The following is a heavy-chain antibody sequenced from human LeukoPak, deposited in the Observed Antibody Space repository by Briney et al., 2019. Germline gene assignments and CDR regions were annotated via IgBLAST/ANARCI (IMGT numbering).Heavy chain of an antibody. D-gene: IGHD5-18*01. V-gene: IGHV3-21*06. Sequence: GGSLSLSCVGSGFILGAYSMSCVRQAPGKGLEWVASISSDNRHIFYADSVKGRFTISRDNAGNSLYLLMISLRDDDTAVYYCAKSPDRDYTAMGSLRLDPGGQGPLVTVSS. CDR3: AKSPDRDYTAMGSLRLDP. CDR1: GFILGAYS. J-gene: IGHJ5*02. CDR2: ISSDNRHI.